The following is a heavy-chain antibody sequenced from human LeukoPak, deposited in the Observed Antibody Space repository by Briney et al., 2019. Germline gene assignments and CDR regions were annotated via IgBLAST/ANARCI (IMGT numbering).Heavy chain of an antibody. V-gene: IGHV1-24*01. J-gene: IGHJ3*02. CDR1: GYTLTELS. CDR3: ATDPGGSYLGAFDI. Sequence: ASVKVSCKVSGYTLTELSMHWVRQAPGKGLEWMGGFDPEDGETSYAQKFQGRVTMTEDTSTDTAYMELSSLRSEDTAVYYCATDPGGSYLGAFDIWGQGTMVTVSS. CDR2: FDPEDGET. D-gene: IGHD1-26*01.